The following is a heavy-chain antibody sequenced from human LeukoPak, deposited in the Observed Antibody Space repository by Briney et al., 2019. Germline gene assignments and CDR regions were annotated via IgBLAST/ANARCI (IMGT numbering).Heavy chain of an antibody. V-gene: IGHV3-23*01. Sequence: GGSLRLSCAASGFTFSSYAMSWFRQAPGKGLEWVSAISGSGGSTYYADSVKGRFTISRDNSKNTLYLQMNSLRAEDTAVYYCAKDVVGAKGNYWGQGTLVTVSS. CDR1: GFTFSSYA. D-gene: IGHD4-17*01. J-gene: IGHJ4*02. CDR3: AKDVVGAKGNY. CDR2: ISGSGGST.